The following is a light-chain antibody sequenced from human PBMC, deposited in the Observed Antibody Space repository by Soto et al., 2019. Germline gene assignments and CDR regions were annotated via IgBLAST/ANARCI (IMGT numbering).Light chain of an antibody. CDR1: QSVGTF. Sequence: EIVLTQSPATLSLSPGERDTLSCRASQSVGTFLAWYQQKPGQAPRLLIYDASNRATGIPARFSGSGSGTDFTLTISTLEPEDFAVYFCQQRSDWPPITFGQGTRLEIK. V-gene: IGKV3-11*01. CDR3: QQRSDWPPIT. J-gene: IGKJ5*01. CDR2: DAS.